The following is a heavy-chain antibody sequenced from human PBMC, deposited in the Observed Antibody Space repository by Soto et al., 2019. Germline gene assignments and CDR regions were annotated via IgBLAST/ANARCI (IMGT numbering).Heavy chain of an antibody. D-gene: IGHD6-19*01. J-gene: IGHJ4*02. Sequence: PGGSLRLSCAASGFVFSSYAMSWVRQAPGKGLEWVSAISGSGGSTYYADSVKGRFTISRDNSKNTLYLQMNSLRAEDTAIFYCAKDRKSLPVAGEFEYWGQGTLVTVSS. V-gene: IGHV3-23*01. CDR2: ISGSGGST. CDR3: AKDRKSLPVAGEFEY. CDR1: GFVFSSYA.